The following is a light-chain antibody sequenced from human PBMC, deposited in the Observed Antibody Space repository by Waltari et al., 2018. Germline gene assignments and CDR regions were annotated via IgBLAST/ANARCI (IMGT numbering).Light chain of an antibody. CDR2: NAS. V-gene: IGKV3-11*01. CDR3: QHRSNWPLT. J-gene: IGKJ4*01. Sequence: EIVLTQSPATLSLSPGERATLSCRASQSVSHYLAWYQQKPGQAPRLLIYNASNRATCIPARFSGSGSGTDFTLTISSLEPEDFAVYYCQHRSNWPLTFGGGTKVEIK. CDR1: QSVSHY.